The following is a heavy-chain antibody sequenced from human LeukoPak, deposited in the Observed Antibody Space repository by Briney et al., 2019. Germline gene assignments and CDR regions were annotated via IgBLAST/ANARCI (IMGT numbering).Heavy chain of an antibody. J-gene: IGHJ4*02. CDR3: ATGSVRYSASWYSQEGDY. Sequence: PGASVKVSCKASGGTFSFYAISWVRQAPGQGLEWMGGIIPIFGTANYAQKFQGRVTITADESTSTAYMELSSLRSEDTAVYYCATGSVRYSASWYSQEGDYWGQGTLVTVSS. V-gene: IGHV1-69*13. D-gene: IGHD6-13*01. CDR2: IIPIFGTA. CDR1: GGTFSFYA.